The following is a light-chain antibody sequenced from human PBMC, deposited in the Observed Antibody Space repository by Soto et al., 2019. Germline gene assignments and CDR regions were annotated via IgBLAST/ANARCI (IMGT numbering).Light chain of an antibody. CDR1: QSVSSN. CDR2: GAS. J-gene: IGKJ2*01. V-gene: IGKV3-15*01. Sequence: EIVMTQSPATLSVSPGERATLSCRASQSVSSNLAWYQQKPGQAPRLLIYGASTRATGFPARFSGSGSGTDITLTISSLQSEDFAVYYCQQYNNWPPANTFGQGTKLEIK. CDR3: QQYNNWPPANT.